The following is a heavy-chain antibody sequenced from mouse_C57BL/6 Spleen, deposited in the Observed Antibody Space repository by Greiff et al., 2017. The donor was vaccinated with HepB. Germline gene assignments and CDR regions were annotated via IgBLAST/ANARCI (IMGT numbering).Heavy chain of an antibody. CDR3: ARNGQLSYFDY. J-gene: IGHJ2*01. CDR1: GFTFSDYG. V-gene: IGHV5-17*01. Sequence: EVQLVESGGGLVKPGGSLKLSCAASGFTFSDYGMHWVRQAPEKGLDWIAYISSGSTTIYYADTVKGRFTISRDNAKNTLFLQMTSLRSEDTAMYYCARNGQLSYFDYWGQGTTLTVSS. CDR2: ISSGSTTI. D-gene: IGHD4-1*02.